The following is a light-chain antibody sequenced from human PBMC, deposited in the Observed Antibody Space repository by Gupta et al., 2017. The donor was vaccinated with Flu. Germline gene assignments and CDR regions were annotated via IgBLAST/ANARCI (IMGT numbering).Light chain of an antibody. Sequence: QSVLTPPPSVSPAPGQKVTISCSGSSSNIGNNYVSWYQQLPGTTPKLLIYDNNKRPSGIPDRFSGSKSGTSATLGITGLQTGEEADYYCGTWDSRLSAAVFGGGTKLTVL. CDR1: SSNIGNNY. CDR2: DNN. J-gene: IGLJ7*01. V-gene: IGLV1-51*01. CDR3: GTWDSRLSAAV.